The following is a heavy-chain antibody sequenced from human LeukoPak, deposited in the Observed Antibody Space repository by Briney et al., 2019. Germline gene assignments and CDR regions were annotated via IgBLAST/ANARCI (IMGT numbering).Heavy chain of an antibody. Sequence: ASVKVSCKASGYTFTGYYMHWVRQAPGQGLEWMGWISAYNGNTNYAQKLQGRVTMTTDTSTSTAYMELRSLRSDDTAVYYCARGIAAAGTSWFDPWGQGTLVAVSS. J-gene: IGHJ5*02. CDR2: ISAYNGNT. CDR1: GYTFTGYY. CDR3: ARGIAAAGTSWFDP. D-gene: IGHD6-13*01. V-gene: IGHV1-18*04.